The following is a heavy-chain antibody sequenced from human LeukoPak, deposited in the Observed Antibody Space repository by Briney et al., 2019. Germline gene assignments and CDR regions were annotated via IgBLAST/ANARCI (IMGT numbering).Heavy chain of an antibody. CDR2: VSYDGSNK. Sequence: GGSLRLSCAPSGVIFNNFAFHWVRQAPGKGLEWIAAVSYDGSNKYYADSVRGRLTISRNNSKNTLYLQMNSLRAEDTAVYYCARAGRADGDYHYFDYWGQGTLVTVSS. CDR1: GVIFNNFA. CDR3: ARAGRADGDYHYFDY. J-gene: IGHJ4*02. D-gene: IGHD4-17*01. V-gene: IGHV3-30-3*01.